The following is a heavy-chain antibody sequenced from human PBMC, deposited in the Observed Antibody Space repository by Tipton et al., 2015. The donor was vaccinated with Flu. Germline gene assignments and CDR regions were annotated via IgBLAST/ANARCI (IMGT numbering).Heavy chain of an antibody. CDR1: GDSISSRYY. Sequence: LRLSCAVSGDSISSRYYWGWIRQPPGRGLEWIGNINPNGNAYHNPSLKSRVTISVDRSKNRFSLKVSSVTAADTAVYYCARRAFSNYVSEPKNWFDIWGQGTLVTVSS. CDR3: ARRAFSNYVSEPKNWFDI. CDR2: INPNGNA. D-gene: IGHD4-11*01. V-gene: IGHV4-38-2*01. J-gene: IGHJ5*02.